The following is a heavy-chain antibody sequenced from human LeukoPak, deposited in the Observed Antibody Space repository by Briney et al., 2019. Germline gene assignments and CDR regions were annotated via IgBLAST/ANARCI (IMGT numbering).Heavy chain of an antibody. CDR3: AREVSGFDP. V-gene: IGHV6-1*01. CDR2: AYYRSQWFA. J-gene: IGHJ5*02. CDR1: GDIVSSNSAA. Sequence: PSQTLSLTCAISGDIVSSNSAAWIWVRQSPSRGLEWLGRAYYRSQWFADYALSMKSRIAINADLSKNQFSLQLNSVTPDDTAVYYCAREVSGFDPWGQGTLVTVSS.